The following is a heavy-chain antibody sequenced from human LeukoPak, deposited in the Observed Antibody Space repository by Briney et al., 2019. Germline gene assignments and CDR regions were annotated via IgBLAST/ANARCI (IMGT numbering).Heavy chain of an antibody. CDR3: ARTYYYDSSGYWGSWYFDL. CDR2: IIPIFGTA. J-gene: IGHJ2*01. CDR1: GGTFSSYA. Sequence: ASVKVSCKASGGTFSSYAISWVRQAPGQGLEWMGGIIPIFGTANYAQKFQGRVTITTDESTSTAYMELSSLRSEDTAVYYCARTYYYDSSGYWGSWYFDLWAVAPWSLSPQ. V-gene: IGHV1-69*05. D-gene: IGHD3-22*01.